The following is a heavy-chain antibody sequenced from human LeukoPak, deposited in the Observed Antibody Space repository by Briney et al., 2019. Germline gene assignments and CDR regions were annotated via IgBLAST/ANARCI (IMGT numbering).Heavy chain of an antibody. CDR1: GCSFSSFS. CDR3: ARDYGGDFDY. V-gene: IGHV3-48*01. Sequence: GGSLRLSCAASGCSFSSFSMNWVRQAPGKGLEWVSYISSSSSTIYYADSVKGRFTISRDNGKNSLFLHMNSLTAEDTAVYYCARDYGGDFDYWGQGTLVAVSS. D-gene: IGHD2-21*01. J-gene: IGHJ4*02. CDR2: ISSSSSTI.